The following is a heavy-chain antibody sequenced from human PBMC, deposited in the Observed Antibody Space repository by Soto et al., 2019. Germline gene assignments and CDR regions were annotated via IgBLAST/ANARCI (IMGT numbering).Heavy chain of an antibody. J-gene: IGHJ4*02. D-gene: IGHD4-17*01. V-gene: IGHV3-21*01. Sequence: GGSLRLSCAASGFTFSSYSMNWVRQAPGKGLEWVSSISSSSSYIYYADSVKGRFTISRDNAKNSLYLQMNSLRAEDTAVYYCAGGFTVTTVTRPFDYWGQGTLVTVSS. CDR3: AGGFTVTTVTRPFDY. CDR1: GFTFSSYS. CDR2: ISSSSSYI.